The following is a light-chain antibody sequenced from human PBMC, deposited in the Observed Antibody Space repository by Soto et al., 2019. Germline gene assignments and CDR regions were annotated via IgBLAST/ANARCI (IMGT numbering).Light chain of an antibody. Sequence: DVVMTQSPLSLPVTLGQSASISCRSSQTLLHIDGSTYSSWFQQRPGQSPRRLIYKVSNRDSGVPDRFSGSGSDTDFTLKISRVEAEDVGVYYCMQGTHWPPYTFGQGTKLEI. CDR2: KVS. CDR3: MQGTHWPPYT. J-gene: IGKJ2*01. CDR1: QTLLHIDGSTY. V-gene: IGKV2-30*02.